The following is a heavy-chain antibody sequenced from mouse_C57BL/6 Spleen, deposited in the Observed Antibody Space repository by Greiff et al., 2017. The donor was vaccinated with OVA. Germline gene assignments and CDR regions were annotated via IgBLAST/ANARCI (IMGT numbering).Heavy chain of an antibody. D-gene: IGHD3-2*02. V-gene: IGHV3-6*01. J-gene: IGHJ2*01. CDR2: ISYDGSN. CDR1: GYSITSGYY. Sequence: DVKLVESGPGLVKPSQSLSLTCSVTGYSITSGYYWNWIRQFPGNKLEWMGYISYDGSNNYNPSLKNRISITRDTSKNQFFLKLNSVTTEDTATCYCARDRQATPFDYWGQGTTLTVSS. CDR3: ARDRQATPFDY.